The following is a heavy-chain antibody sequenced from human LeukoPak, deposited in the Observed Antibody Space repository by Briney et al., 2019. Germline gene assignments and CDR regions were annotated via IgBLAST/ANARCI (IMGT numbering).Heavy chain of an antibody. D-gene: IGHD2-21*02. CDR2: ISSSSSYI. Sequence: GGSLRLSCAASGFTFSSYSMNWVRQAPGKGLGWVSSISSSSSYIYYADSVKGRFTISRDNAKNSLYLQMNSLRAEDTAVYYCARDQDDCGGDCYGGPGYYFDYWGQGTLVTVSS. J-gene: IGHJ4*02. CDR1: GFTFSSYS. CDR3: ARDQDDCGGDCYGGPGYYFDY. V-gene: IGHV3-21*04.